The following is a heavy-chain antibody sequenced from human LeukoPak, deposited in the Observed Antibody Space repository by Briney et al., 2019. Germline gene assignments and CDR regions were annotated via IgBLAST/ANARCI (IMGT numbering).Heavy chain of an antibody. CDR2: ISYDGSNK. CDR1: GFTVSSNY. CDR3: ARDTIYYDSSGHNY. Sequence: PGGSLRLSCAASGFTVSSNYMSWVRQAPGKGLEWVGVISYDGSNKYYADSVKGRFTISRDNSKNTLYLQMNTLRAEDTAVYYCARDTIYYDSSGHNYWGQGTLVSVSS. V-gene: IGHV3-30*01. D-gene: IGHD3-22*01. J-gene: IGHJ4*02.